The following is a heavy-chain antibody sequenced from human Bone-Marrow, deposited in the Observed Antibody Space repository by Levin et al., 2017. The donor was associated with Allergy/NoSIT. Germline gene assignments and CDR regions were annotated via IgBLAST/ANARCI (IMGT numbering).Heavy chain of an antibody. J-gene: IGHJ6*02. CDR3: TTGNPPTTVLASFPSSYYYGMDV. CDR1: GFTFSNAW. CDR2: IKSKTDGGTT. D-gene: IGHD1-14*01. Sequence: GESLKISCAASGFTFSNAWMNWVRQAPGKGLEWVGRIKSKTDGGTTDYAAPVKGRFTISRDDSKNTLYLQMNSLKTEDTAVYYCTTGNPPTTVLASFPSSYYYGMDVWGQGTTVTVSS. V-gene: IGHV3-15*07.